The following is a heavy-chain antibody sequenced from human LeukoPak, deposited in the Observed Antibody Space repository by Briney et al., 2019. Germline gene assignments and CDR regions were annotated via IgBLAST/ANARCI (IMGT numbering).Heavy chain of an antibody. CDR2: TYYRSKWYN. J-gene: IGHJ6*03. Sequence: SQTLSLTCAISGDSVSSNSAAWNWIRQSPSRGLEWLGMTYYRSKWYNDYAVSVESRITINLDTSKNQSSLKLSSVTAADTAVYYCARTTEGGYTYNYFYYYYMDVWGKGTTVTISS. V-gene: IGHV6-1*01. CDR3: ARTTEGGYTYNYFYYYYMDV. D-gene: IGHD5-18*01. CDR1: GDSVSSNSAA.